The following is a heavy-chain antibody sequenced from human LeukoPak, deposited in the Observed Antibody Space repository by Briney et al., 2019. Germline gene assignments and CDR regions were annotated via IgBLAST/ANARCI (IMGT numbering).Heavy chain of an antibody. V-gene: IGHV4-61*02. CDR1: GGSISSDSYY. CDR3: ALLGYCSSTSCGFDY. J-gene: IGHJ4*02. D-gene: IGHD2-2*01. CDR2: IYTSGST. Sequence: PSQTLSLTCTVSGGSISSDSYYRSWIRQPAGKGLEWIGRIYTSGSTNYNPSLKSRVTISVDTPKNQFSLKLSSVTAADTAVYYCALLGYCSSTSCGFDYWGQGTLVTVSS.